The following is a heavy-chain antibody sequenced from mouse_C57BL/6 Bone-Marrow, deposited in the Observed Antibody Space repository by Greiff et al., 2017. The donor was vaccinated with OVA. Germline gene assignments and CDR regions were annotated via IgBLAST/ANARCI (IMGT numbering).Heavy chain of an antibody. CDR2: IYYSGTI. V-gene: IGHV3-5*01. CDR3: ARLYGSYYFDY. CDR1: GISITTGNYR. D-gene: IGHD1-1*01. Sequence: DVKLQESGPGLVKPSQTVFLTCTVTGISITTGNYRWSWIRQFPGNKLEWIGYIYYSGTITYNPSLTSRTTITRDTPKNQFFLEMNSLTAEDTATYYCARLYGSYYFDYWGQGTTLTVSS. J-gene: IGHJ2*01.